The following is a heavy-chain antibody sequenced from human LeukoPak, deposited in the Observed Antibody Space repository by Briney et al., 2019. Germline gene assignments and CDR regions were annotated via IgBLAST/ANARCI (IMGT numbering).Heavy chain of an antibody. D-gene: IGHD3-10*01. CDR1: EYILSDYY. CDR2: INLNSGGT. J-gene: IGHJ5*02. Sequence: ASVKVSCKTSEYILSDYYVHWVRQAPGEGREWMGWINLNSGGTNYAQKFQGRVTMTRDTSTSPAYMELSSLRYDDTAVYYCARLSGGSGWWGDNWFDTWGQGTLVSVSS. V-gene: IGHV1-2*02. CDR3: ARLSGGSGWWGDNWFDT.